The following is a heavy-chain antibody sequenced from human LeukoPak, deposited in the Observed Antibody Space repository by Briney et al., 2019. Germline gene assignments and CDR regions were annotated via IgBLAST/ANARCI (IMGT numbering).Heavy chain of an antibody. V-gene: IGHV3-23*01. D-gene: IGHD4-11*01. Sequence: PGGSLRLSCAAPGXTLSNYAMSWVRQAPGKGLEWVSTLNGRTTYYADSVKGRFTISRDTSKNTLYLQMNSLRGDDTALYSCAKEQAREYSTVNWFDPWGQGTLVTVSS. CDR3: AKEQAREYSTVNWFDP. J-gene: IGHJ5*02. CDR2: LNGRTT. CDR1: GXTLSNYA.